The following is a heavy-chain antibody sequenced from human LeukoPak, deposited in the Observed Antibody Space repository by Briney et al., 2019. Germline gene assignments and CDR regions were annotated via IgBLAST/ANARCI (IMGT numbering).Heavy chain of an antibody. CDR1: GGSFSGYS. CDR3: ARAAWGYYGSGSPLPNWFDP. D-gene: IGHD3-10*01. CDR2: IYHSGST. Sequence: SSETLSLTCAVYGGSFSGYSWSWIRQPPGKGLEWIGYIYHSGSTYYNPSLKSRVTISVDRSKNQFSLKLSSVTAADTAVYYCARAAWGYYGSGSPLPNWFDPWGQGTLVTVSS. J-gene: IGHJ5*02. V-gene: IGHV4-30-2*01.